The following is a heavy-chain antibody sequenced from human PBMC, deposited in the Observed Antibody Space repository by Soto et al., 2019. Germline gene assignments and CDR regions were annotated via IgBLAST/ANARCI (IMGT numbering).Heavy chain of an antibody. CDR2: SHQSGRT. D-gene: IGHD2-21*02. Sequence: QVQLQESGPGLVKPSGTLSLTCAVSGDSISSDKWWSWGRQHPGKGLEWIGESHQSGRTNYNPSLKSRSTILVEKSKNQVSLELSSMTAADTAVYYCARGGDWQFDYWGQGTLVTVSS. CDR3: ARGGDWQFDY. J-gene: IGHJ4*02. CDR1: GDSISSDKW. V-gene: IGHV4-4*02.